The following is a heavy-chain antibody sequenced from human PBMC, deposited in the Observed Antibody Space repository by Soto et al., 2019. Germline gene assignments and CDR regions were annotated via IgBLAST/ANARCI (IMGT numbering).Heavy chain of an antibody. CDR2: IYYSGST. CDR1: GGSISSGGYY. D-gene: IGHD3-10*01. CDR3: ATYGSGTYKPTTFDY. V-gene: IGHV4-31*03. J-gene: IGHJ4*02. Sequence: QVQLQESGPGLVKPSQTLSLTCTVSGGSISSGGYYWSWIRQHPGKGLEWIGYIYYSGSTYYNPSLKSRVPISVDTCKNQFSLKLSSVTAADTAVYYCATYGSGTYKPTTFDYWGQGTLVTVSS.